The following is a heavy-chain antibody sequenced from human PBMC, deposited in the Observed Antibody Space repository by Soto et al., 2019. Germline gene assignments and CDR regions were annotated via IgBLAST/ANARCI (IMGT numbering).Heavy chain of an antibody. V-gene: IGHV4-31*03. CDR2: IYDSGST. Sequence: SETLSLTCTVSGGSFSSGSYSWSWIRQLPGRGLEWMGYIYDSGSTFYRPSLKSRVTISVDTSKNQFSLKLSSVTAADTAVYYCARNFGVVSYYYHYGMAVWGQGTTVTVSS. D-gene: IGHD3-3*01. CDR3: ARNFGVVSYYYHYGMAV. CDR1: GGSFSSGSYS. J-gene: IGHJ6*02.